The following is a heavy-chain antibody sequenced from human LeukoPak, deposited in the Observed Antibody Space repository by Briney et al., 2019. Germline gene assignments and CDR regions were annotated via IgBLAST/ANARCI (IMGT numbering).Heavy chain of an antibody. J-gene: IGHJ4*02. CDR1: GFTFSNYA. CDR2: IYSGGST. D-gene: IGHD6-19*01. CDR3: ARDDSSSGWGSFDY. V-gene: IGHV3-66*02. Sequence: GGSLRLSCAASGFTFSNYAMSWVRQAPGKGLEWVSVIYSGGSTYYADSVKGRFTISRDNSKNTLYLQMNSLRAEDTAVYYCARDDSSSGWGSFDYWGQGTLVTVSS.